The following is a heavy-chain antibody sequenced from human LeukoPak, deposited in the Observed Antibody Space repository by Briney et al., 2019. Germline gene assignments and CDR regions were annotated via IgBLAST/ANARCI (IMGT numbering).Heavy chain of an antibody. Sequence: SETLSLTCTVSGGSISSSSYYWGWIRQPPGKGLEWIGSIYYSGGTYYNPSLKSRVTISVDTSKNQFSLKLSSVTAADTAVYYCASRGKVDYWGQGTLVTVSS. J-gene: IGHJ4*02. V-gene: IGHV4-39*01. D-gene: IGHD4-23*01. CDR2: IYYSGGT. CDR3: ASRGKVDY. CDR1: GGSISSSSYY.